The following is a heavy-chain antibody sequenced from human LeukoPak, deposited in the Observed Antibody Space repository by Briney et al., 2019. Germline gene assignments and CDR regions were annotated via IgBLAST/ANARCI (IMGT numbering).Heavy chain of an antibody. J-gene: IGHJ6*03. Sequence: ASVKVSCKASGYTFSDTYMHWVRQAPGQGVEWIGWINLNSGGTNYAQKFQGRVTMTRDTSISTAYMELSRLRSDDTAVYYCARAPYMNVWGKGTTVTVSS. V-gene: IGHV1-2*02. CDR3: ARAPYMNV. CDR2: INLNSGGT. CDR1: GYTFSDTY.